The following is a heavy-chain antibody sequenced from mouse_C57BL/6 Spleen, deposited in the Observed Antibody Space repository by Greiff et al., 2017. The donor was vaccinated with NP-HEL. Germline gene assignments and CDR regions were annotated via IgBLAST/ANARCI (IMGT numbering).Heavy chain of an antibody. CDR2: IDPSDSYT. D-gene: IGHD4-1*01. CDR1: GYTFTSYW. Sequence: VQLQQPGAELVKPGASVKLSCKASGYTFTSYWMQWVKQRPGQGLEWIGEIDPSDSYTNYNQQFKGKATLTVDTSSSPAYMQLSILTAVDSAVYYCARRANWDVDYAMDYWGQGTSVTVSS. V-gene: IGHV1-50*01. CDR3: ARRANWDVDYAMDY. J-gene: IGHJ4*01.